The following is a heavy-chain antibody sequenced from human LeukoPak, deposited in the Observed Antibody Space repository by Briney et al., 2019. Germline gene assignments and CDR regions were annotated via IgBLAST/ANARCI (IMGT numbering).Heavy chain of an antibody. CDR1: GFTFSSYA. CDR3: AKDQSYFDPSAYQGPIDY. J-gene: IGHJ4*02. D-gene: IGHD3-22*01. CDR2: ISGSGGST. Sequence: GGSLRLSCAASGFTFSSYAMSWVRQAPGKGLEWVSAISGSGGSTYYADSVKGRFTISRDNSKSTLYLQMNSLRSEDTAVYYYAKDQSYFDPSAYQGPIDYWGQGTLVTVSS. V-gene: IGHV3-23*01.